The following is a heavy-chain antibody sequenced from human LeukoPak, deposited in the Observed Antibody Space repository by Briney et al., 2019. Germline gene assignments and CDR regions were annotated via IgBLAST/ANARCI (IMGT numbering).Heavy chain of an antibody. D-gene: IGHD6-13*01. CDR1: GYTFTSYY. CDR2: INPNSGGT. Sequence: ASVKVSCKASGYTFTSYYMHWVRQAPGQGLEWMGWINPNSGGTNYAQKFQGRVTMTRDTSISTAYMELSRLRSDDTAMYYCARSYSSSWYYFDYWGQGTLVTVSS. J-gene: IGHJ4*02. CDR3: ARSYSSSWYYFDY. V-gene: IGHV1-2*02.